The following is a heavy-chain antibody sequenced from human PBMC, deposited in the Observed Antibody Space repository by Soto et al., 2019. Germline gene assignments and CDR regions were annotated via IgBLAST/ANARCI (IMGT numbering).Heavy chain of an antibody. CDR3: ANPHLPNFGP. Sequence: GGSMRLSCAASGFNCSSYARSWVRQAPGKGLEWVSAISGSGGSTYYADSVKGRFAISRDKSKNTLYLEMNSLRAEDTAVYYCANPHLPNFGPWGQGTLVTVSS. V-gene: IGHV3-23*01. CDR1: GFNCSSYA. CDR2: ISGSGGST. D-gene: IGHD2-8*01. J-gene: IGHJ5*02.